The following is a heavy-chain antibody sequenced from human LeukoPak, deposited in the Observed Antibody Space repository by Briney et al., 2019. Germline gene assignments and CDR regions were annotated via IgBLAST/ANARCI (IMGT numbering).Heavy chain of an antibody. Sequence: GRSLRLSCAGSGFTLSTYSIHWVRQAPGKGLEWVAVASYDGSIKYNADSVKGRFTISRDSSKNTLYLQISSLRDEDTAVYYCARDRPSPVVGDGFDIWGQGTMVTVSS. CDR3: ARDRPSPVVGDGFDI. CDR2: ASYDGSIK. CDR1: GFTLSTYS. V-gene: IGHV3-30-3*01. D-gene: IGHD2-2*01. J-gene: IGHJ3*02.